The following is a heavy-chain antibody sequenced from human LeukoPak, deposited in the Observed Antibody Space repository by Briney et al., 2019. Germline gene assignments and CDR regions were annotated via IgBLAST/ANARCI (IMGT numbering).Heavy chain of an antibody. CDR2: IGTAGDT. CDR3: ARGSPGGSRPHYFDY. J-gene: IGHJ4*02. V-gene: IGHV3-13*01. D-gene: IGHD1-14*01. CDR1: GFTFSSYD. Sequence: GGSLRLSCAASGFTFSSYDMHWVRQATGKGLEWVSAIGTAGDTYYPGSVKGRFTISRENAKNSLYLQMNSLRAEDTAVYYCARGSPGGSRPHYFDYWGQGTLVTVSS.